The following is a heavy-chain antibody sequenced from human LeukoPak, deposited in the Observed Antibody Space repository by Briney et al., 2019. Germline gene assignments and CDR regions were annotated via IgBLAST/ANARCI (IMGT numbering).Heavy chain of an antibody. V-gene: IGHV3-49*04. CDR2: IRSKAYGGTT. D-gene: IGHD3-22*01. J-gene: IGHJ4*02. Sequence: GRSLRLPCTASGFTFGDYAMSWVRQAPGKGLEWVGFIRSKAYGGTTEYAASVKGRFTISRDDSKSIAYLQMNSLKTEDTAVYYCTSDSSGSSTYWGQGTLVTVSS. CDR1: GFTFGDYA. CDR3: TSDSSGSSTY.